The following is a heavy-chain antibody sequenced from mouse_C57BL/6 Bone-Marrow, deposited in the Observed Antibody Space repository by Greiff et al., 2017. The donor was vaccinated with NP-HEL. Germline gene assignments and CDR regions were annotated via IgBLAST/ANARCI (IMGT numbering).Heavy chain of an antibody. Sequence: VQLQQSGTVLARPGASVKMSCKTSGYTFTSYWMHWVKQRPGQGLEWIGAISPGNSDTSYNQKFKGKAKLTAVTSASTAYMELSSLTNEDSAVYYCTKPITTVVARGFAYWGQGTLVTVSA. V-gene: IGHV1-5*01. D-gene: IGHD1-1*01. CDR3: TKPITTVVARGFAY. CDR1: GYTFTSYW. J-gene: IGHJ3*01. CDR2: ISPGNSDT.